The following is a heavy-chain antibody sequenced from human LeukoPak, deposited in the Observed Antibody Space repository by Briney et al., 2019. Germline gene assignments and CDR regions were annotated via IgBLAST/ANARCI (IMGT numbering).Heavy chain of an antibody. CDR2: IYSSRTT. CDR3: ARTYGDYCDSV. D-gene: IGHD4-17*01. CDR1: GGSIRSSGYY. Sequence: SESLSLSCSVSGGSIRSSGYYWGWIRQPPGKGLEWIVSIYSSRTTYYNPFHKRRATISVETSKTQFSLKLSSVTGADMAVYYCARTYGDYCDSVWGQGTLVTVSS. V-gene: IGHV4-39*01. J-gene: IGHJ4*02.